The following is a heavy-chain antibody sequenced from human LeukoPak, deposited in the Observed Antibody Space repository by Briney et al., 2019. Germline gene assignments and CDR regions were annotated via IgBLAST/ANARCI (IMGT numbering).Heavy chain of an antibody. J-gene: IGHJ5*02. CDR3: ARDLIVLMVYARESWFDP. V-gene: IGHV4-39*07. CDR1: GGSISSSSYY. CDR2: IYYSGST. Sequence: SETLSLTCTVSGGSISSSSYYWGWIRQPPGKGLEWIGSIYYSGSTYYNPSLESRVTISVDTSKNQFSLKLSSVTAADTAVYYCARDLIVLMVYARESWFDPWGQGTLVTVSS. D-gene: IGHD2-8*01.